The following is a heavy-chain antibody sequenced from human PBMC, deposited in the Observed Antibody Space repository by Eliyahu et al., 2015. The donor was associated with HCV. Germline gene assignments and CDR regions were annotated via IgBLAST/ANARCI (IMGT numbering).Heavy chain of an antibody. Sequence: QEQLQQWGAGLLKSSETLSLTCAVYGESFNVYFWTWVRQPPGKGLEWIGEINHEGITKYSPSLKSRVTISIDPSKNHFSLNVTSMTAADTAVYYCARGDFQGNWGQGTLVTVSS. J-gene: IGHJ4*02. CDR3: ARGDFQGN. CDR2: INHEGIT. D-gene: IGHD3-3*01. V-gene: IGHV4-34*02. CDR1: GESFNVYF.